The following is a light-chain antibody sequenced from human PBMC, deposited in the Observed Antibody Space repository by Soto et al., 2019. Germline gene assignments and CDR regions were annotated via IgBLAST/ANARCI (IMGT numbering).Light chain of an antibody. CDR2: GVS. CDR3: QQSNNWPPLT. V-gene: IGKV3-15*01. J-gene: IGKJ4*01. CDR1: QSVRSY. Sequence: IVMTQSPAPVPVPPGERATLPCRASQSVRSYLAWNQQKPGQPPRLLIYGVSTRATGVPATSSGRGSETDFSLTISSLQIEDFALYYCQQSNNWPPLTFGGGTKADLK.